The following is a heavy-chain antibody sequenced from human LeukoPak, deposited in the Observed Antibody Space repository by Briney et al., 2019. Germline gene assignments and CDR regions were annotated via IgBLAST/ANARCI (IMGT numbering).Heavy chain of an antibody. V-gene: IGHV1-18*01. Sequence: ASVRVSCKASGYTFSNYGISWLRQSPGQGLEWMGWISAYNGNTNYAQKLQGRVTMTTDTSTSTAYMELRSLRSDDTAVYYCAREDTPGWFDPWGQGTLVTVSS. D-gene: IGHD2-2*02. CDR2: ISAYNGNT. J-gene: IGHJ5*02. CDR1: GYTFSNYG. CDR3: AREDTPGWFDP.